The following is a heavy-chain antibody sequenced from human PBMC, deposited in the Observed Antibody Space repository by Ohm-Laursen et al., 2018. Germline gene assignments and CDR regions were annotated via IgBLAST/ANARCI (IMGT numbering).Heavy chain of an antibody. D-gene: IGHD2-8*01. CDR1: GGTFSSYG. CDR3: ARLMGYYYYGMDV. Sequence: ASVKVSCKASGGTFSSYGISWVRQAPGQGLEWMGWISAYNGNTNYAQKLQVRVTMTTDTSTSTAYMELRSLRSDDTAVYYCARLMGYYYYGMDVWGQGTTVTVSS. J-gene: IGHJ6*02. V-gene: IGHV1-18*01. CDR2: ISAYNGNT.